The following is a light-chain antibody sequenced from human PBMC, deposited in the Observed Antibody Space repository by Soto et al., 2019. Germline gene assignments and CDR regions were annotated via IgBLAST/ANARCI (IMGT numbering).Light chain of an antibody. V-gene: IGKV1-27*01. CDR3: QKYSSVPV. CDR1: QYIRTF. Sequence: DIQMTQSPKSLSASAGDRVPITCRASQYIRTFVAWYQKKPGKAPKLLIYAASTLQSGLPSRFSGRGSGTDLTLTINSLQPEDVATYSCQKYSSVPVFGPGTKVDIK. J-gene: IGKJ3*01. CDR2: AAS.